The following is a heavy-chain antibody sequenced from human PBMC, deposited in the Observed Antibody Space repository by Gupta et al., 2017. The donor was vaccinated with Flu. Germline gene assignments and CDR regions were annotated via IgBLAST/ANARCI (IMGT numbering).Heavy chain of an antibody. Sequence: WIRQPPGKGLEWIESVYYNGNTYYRPSLRSQFTISIDTSKNQFSLKLNSVTAADTAVYYCGRETSGTSWVDPWGQGTVVTVSS. CDR2: VYYNGNT. D-gene: IGHD6-13*01. CDR3: GRETSGTSWVDP. V-gene: IGHV4-39*01. J-gene: IGHJ5*02.